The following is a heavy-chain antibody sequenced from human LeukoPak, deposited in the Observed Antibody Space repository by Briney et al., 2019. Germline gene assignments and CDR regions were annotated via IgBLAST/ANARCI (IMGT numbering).Heavy chain of an antibody. J-gene: IGHJ4*02. D-gene: IGHD3-10*01. CDR2: IWYDGSNK. V-gene: IGHV3-33*01. CDR3: ARVFRGYTDGITMVRGVGDY. Sequence: GRSLRLSCAASGFTFSSYGMHWVRQAPGKGLEWVAVIWYDGSNKYHADSVKGRFTISRDNSKNTLYLQMNSLRAEDTAVYYCARVFRGYTDGITMVRGVGDYWGQGTLVTVSS. CDR1: GFTFSSYG.